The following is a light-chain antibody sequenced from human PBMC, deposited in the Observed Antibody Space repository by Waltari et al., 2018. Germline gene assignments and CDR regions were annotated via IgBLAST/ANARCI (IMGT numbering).Light chain of an antibody. CDR1: KSVSRS. CDR2: DAS. J-gene: IGKJ1*01. Sequence: EIVLTQSPGTLSLSPGERATLPCRASKSVSRSLAWYQQKHGQAPRLLIYDASTRATGIPDRFSGSGSGTDFSLTISRLEPEDFAVYYCQKYVSLPATFGQGTKVEIK. CDR3: QKYVSLPAT. V-gene: IGKV3-20*01.